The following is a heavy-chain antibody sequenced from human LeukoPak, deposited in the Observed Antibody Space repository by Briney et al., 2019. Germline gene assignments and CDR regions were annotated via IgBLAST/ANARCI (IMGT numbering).Heavy chain of an antibody. CDR2: INSDGSRT. J-gene: IGHJ4*02. Sequence: GGSLRLSCAASGFTFSSYWMHWVRQAPGKGLVWVSRINSDGSRTNYADSVKGRFTISRDNAKNTLYLQMNTLRAEDTAVYYCARGEGLGTTNGGYYFAYWGQGSLVIVSS. CDR1: GFTFSSYW. V-gene: IGHV3-74*01. D-gene: IGHD1-26*01. CDR3: ARGEGLGTTNGGYYFAY.